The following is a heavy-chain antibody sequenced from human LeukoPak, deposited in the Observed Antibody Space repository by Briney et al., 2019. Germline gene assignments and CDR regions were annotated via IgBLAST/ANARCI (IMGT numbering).Heavy chain of an antibody. CDR1: GGSISSSSYC. V-gene: IGHV4-39*01. Sequence: PSETLSLTCTVSGGSISSSSYCWGWIRQPPGKGLEWIGSIYYSGSTYYNPSLKSRVTISVDTSKNQFSLKLSSVTAADTAVYYCARPSGVGYWGQGTLVTVSS. CDR3: ARPSGVGY. J-gene: IGHJ4*02. D-gene: IGHD2-15*01. CDR2: IYYSGST.